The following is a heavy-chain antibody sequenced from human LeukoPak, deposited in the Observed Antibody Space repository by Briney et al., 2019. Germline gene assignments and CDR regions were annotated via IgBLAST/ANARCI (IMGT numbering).Heavy chain of an antibody. J-gene: IGHJ4*02. Sequence: PGGSLRLSCAASGFTFSRSGMHWVRQAPGKGLEWVAVISYDGSNKYYADSVKGRFTISRDNSKSTLNLQMNSLRAEDTAVYYCAKDTAMVFGYFDYWGQGTLVTVSS. CDR1: GFTFSRSG. CDR3: AKDTAMVFGYFDY. D-gene: IGHD5-18*01. CDR2: ISYDGSNK. V-gene: IGHV3-30*18.